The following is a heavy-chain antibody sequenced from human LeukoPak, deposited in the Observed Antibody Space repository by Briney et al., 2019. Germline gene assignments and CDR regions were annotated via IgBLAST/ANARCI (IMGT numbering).Heavy chain of an antibody. CDR2: ISSSSYI. J-gene: IGHJ4*02. D-gene: IGHD4-17*01. CDR1: GFTFSSYS. CDR3: ARRYGDPYSLNFDY. Sequence: GGSLRLSCAASGFTFSSYSMNWVRQAPGKGLEWVSSISSSSYIYYADSVKGRFTISRDNAKDSLYLQMNSLRAEDTAVYYCARRYGDPYSLNFDYWGQGTLVTVSS. V-gene: IGHV3-21*01.